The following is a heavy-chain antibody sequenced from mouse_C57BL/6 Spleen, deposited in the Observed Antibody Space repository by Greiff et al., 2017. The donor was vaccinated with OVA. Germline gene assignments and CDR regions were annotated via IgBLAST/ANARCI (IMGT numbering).Heavy chain of an antibody. V-gene: IGHV1-69*01. CDR3: ARRYYGSSQQTWYFDV. D-gene: IGHD1-1*01. J-gene: IGHJ1*03. Sequence: QVQLQQPGAELVMPGASVKLSCKASGYTFTSYWMHWVKPRPGQGLEWIGEIDPSDSYTNYNQKFKGKSTLTVDKSSSTAYMQLSSLTSEDSAVYYCARRYYGSSQQTWYFDVWGTGTTVTVSS. CDR1: GYTFTSYW. CDR2: IDPSDSYT.